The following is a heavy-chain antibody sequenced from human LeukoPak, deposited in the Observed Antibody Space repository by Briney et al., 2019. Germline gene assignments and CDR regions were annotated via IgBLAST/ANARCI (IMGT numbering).Heavy chain of an antibody. V-gene: IGHV3-9*01. CDR2: ISWNSGSI. Sequence: GGSLRLSCAATKFSLSSYGIHWVRQAPGRGLEWVSGISWNSGSIGYADSVKGRFTISRDNAKNSLYLQMNSLRAEDTALYYCARSGHMEEFGPYFDYWGQGTLVTVSS. CDR1: KFSLSSYG. CDR3: ARSGHMEEFGPYFDY. D-gene: IGHD3-16*01. J-gene: IGHJ4*02.